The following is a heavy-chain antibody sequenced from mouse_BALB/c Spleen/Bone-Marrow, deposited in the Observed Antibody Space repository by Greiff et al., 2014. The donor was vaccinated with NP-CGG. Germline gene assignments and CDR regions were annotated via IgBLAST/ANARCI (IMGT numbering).Heavy chain of an antibody. D-gene: IGHD1-1*01. J-gene: IGHJ2*01. CDR2: IRNKAYGYTT. CDR3: ARDMGGLLFDS. V-gene: IGHV7-3*02. Sequence: EVQRMESGGGLVQPGGSLRLSCATSGFTFTDYYMNWVRQPPGKALEWLAFIRNKAYGYTTEYSASVKGRFTISRDNSQNILYLQMNTLRAEDSATYYCARDMGGLLFDSWGQGTTLSVSS. CDR1: GFTFTDYY.